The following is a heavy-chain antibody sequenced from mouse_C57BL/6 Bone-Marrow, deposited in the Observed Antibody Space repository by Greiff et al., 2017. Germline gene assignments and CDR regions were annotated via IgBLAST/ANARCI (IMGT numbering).Heavy chain of an antibody. J-gene: IGHJ3*01. CDR3: TLNWYWFAY. CDR1: GFNIKDDY. Sequence: EVQLQQSGAELVRPGASVKLSCTASGFNIKDDYMHWVKQRPEQGLEWIGWIDPENGDTEYASKFQGKATITADKSSNTAYLQLSSLTSEDTAVYYCTLNWYWFAYWGQGTLVTVSA. CDR2: IDPENGDT. V-gene: IGHV14-4*01. D-gene: IGHD4-1*01.